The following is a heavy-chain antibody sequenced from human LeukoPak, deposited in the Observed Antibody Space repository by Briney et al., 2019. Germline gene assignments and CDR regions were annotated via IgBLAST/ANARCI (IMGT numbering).Heavy chain of an antibody. CDR1: GGSISSYY. V-gene: IGHV4-59*01. CDR3: AGRAHYYMDV. Sequence: SETLSLTCTVSGGSISSYYWSWIRQPPGKGLEWIGYIYYSGSTNYNPSLTSRVTISVDTSKNQFSLKLSSVTAADTAVYYCAGRAHYYMDVWGKGTTVTVSS. D-gene: IGHD1-26*01. CDR2: IYYSGST. J-gene: IGHJ6*03.